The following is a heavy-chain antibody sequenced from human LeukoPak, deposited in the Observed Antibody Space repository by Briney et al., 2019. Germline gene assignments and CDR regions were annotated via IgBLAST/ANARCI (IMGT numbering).Heavy chain of an antibody. Sequence: GGSLRLSCAASGFTFSSYSMNWVRQAPGKGLEWVSYISSSSSTIYYADSVKGRFTISRDNAKNSLYLQMNSLRAEDTAVYYCARERLSSSSPYYYYMDVWGKGTTVTVSS. CDR2: ISSSSSTI. D-gene: IGHD6-6*01. J-gene: IGHJ6*03. V-gene: IGHV3-48*01. CDR3: ARERLSSSSPYYYYMDV. CDR1: GFTFSSYS.